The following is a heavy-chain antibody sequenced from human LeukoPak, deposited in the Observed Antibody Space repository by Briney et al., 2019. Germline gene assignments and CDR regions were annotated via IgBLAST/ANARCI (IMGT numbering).Heavy chain of an antibody. CDR2: INQDGSTK. V-gene: IGHV3-7*01. CDR1: GFTFSNVW. Sequence: GGSLRLSCAASGFTFSNVWMAWVRQAPGKGLEWVANINQDGSTKQYVDSVRGRFTISRDNAKNSLSLQMNSLTAEDTGLYHCARDMKGNLDYWGQGTLVTVSS. D-gene: IGHD1-14*01. CDR3: ARDMKGNLDY. J-gene: IGHJ4*02.